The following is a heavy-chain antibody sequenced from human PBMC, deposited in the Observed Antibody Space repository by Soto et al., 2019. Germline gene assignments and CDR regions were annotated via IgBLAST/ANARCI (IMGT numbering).Heavy chain of an antibody. Sequence: EVQLVESGGGLVKPGGSLRLSCAASGFTFSSYSMNWVRQAPGKGLEWVSSISSSSSYIYYADSVKGRFTISRDNAKNSLCLQMNSLRAEDAAVYYCATEPSISYSTSLGESWGQGTLVTVSS. CDR2: ISSSSSYI. J-gene: IGHJ5*02. D-gene: IGHD6-6*01. CDR3: ATEPSISYSTSLGES. CDR1: GFTFSSYS. V-gene: IGHV3-21*06.